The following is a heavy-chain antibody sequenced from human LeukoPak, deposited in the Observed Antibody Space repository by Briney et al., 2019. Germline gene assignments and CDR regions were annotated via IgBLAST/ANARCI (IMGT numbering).Heavy chain of an antibody. CDR3: AKTTAGYSSGRYPGWPIDY. D-gene: IGHD6-19*01. CDR2: ISGSGGNT. Sequence: GGSLRLSCAASGFTFNNYAIYWVRQAPGKGLEWVAGISGSGGNTYYADSVKGRFSVSIDNSRNTVFLQMHSLRAEDTALYYCAKTTAGYSSGRYPGWPIDYWGQGTLVTVSS. J-gene: IGHJ4*02. V-gene: IGHV3-23*01. CDR1: GFTFNNYA.